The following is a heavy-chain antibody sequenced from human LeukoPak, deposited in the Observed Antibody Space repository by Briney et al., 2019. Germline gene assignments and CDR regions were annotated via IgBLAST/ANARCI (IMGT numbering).Heavy chain of an antibody. CDR2: ISAYSGNT. Sequence: ASVKVSCKASGYTFTSYGISWVRQAPGQGLEWMAWISAYSGNTNYAQKLQGRVTMTTDTSTSTAYMELSSLRSEDTAVYYCARDGSPYRAYYYDSSGIEYFQHWGQGTLVTVSS. CDR3: ARDGSPYRAYYYDSSGIEYFQH. V-gene: IGHV1-18*01. CDR1: GYTFTSYG. J-gene: IGHJ1*01. D-gene: IGHD3-22*01.